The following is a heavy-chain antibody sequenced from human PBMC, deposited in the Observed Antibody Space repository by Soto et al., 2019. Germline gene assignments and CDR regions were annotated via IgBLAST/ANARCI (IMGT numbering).Heavy chain of an antibody. CDR3: ATAPGPY. CDR1: GASISVYS. V-gene: IGHV4-59*04. Sequence: PSETLSLTCTVSGASISVYSWSWIRQPPGKGLEWIGYIYHSGSAYYNPSLKSRVTISVDRSKNQFSLKLSSVTAADTAVYYCATAPGPYWGQGTLVTVSS. D-gene: IGHD2-21*02. J-gene: IGHJ4*02. CDR2: IYHSGSA.